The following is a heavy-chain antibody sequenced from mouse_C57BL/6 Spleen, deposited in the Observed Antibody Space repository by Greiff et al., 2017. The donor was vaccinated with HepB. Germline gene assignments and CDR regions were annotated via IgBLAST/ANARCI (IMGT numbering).Heavy chain of an antibody. V-gene: IGHV1-72*01. Sequence: QVQLQQPGAELVKPGASVKLSCKASGYTFTSYWMHWVKQRPGRGLERIGRIDPNSGGTKYNEKFKSKATLTVDKPSSTAYMQLSSLASEDSAVYYCASTDYYSYCDYWGQGATLAVSS. CDR2: IDPNSGGT. D-gene: IGHD2-12*01. CDR3: ASTDYYSYCDY. CDR1: GYTFTSYW. J-gene: IGHJ2*01.